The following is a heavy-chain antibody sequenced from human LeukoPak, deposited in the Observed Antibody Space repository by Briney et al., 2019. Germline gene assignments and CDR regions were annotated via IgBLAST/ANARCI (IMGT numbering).Heavy chain of an antibody. V-gene: IGHV3-11*01. Sequence: GGSLRLSCAASGFTFSDYYMSWIRQAPGKGLEWVSYISSSGSTMYYADSVKGRFTISRDNAKNSLYLQMNSLRAEDTAVYYCARYPRIQLWLYLDYWGQGTLVTVSS. CDR2: ISSSGSTM. D-gene: IGHD5-18*01. J-gene: IGHJ4*02. CDR1: GFTFSDYY. CDR3: ARYPRIQLWLYLDY.